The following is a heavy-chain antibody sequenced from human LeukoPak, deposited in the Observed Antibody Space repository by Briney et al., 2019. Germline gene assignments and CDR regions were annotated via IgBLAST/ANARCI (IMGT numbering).Heavy chain of an antibody. Sequence: PSETLSLTCAVYGGSFSGYYWSWIRQPPGKGLEWIGEINHSGSTNYNPSLKSRVTLSVDTSKNQFSLKLSSVTAADTAVYYCARGPGYSSGWYYYWGQGTLVTVSS. CDR1: GGSFSGYY. CDR3: ARGPGYSSGWYYY. J-gene: IGHJ4*02. V-gene: IGHV4-34*01. CDR2: INHSGST. D-gene: IGHD6-19*01.